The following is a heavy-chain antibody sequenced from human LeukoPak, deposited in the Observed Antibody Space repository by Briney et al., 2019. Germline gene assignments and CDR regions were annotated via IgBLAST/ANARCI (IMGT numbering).Heavy chain of an antibody. CDR2: VYYTGST. Sequence: SETLSLTCTVSGGSISNYYWAWIRQPPGKALEWIGYVYYTGSTNYNPSLKSRVSISVDTSKNQFSLQLRSVTAADTAVYYCARKLSGDYWGQGTLVTVSS. CDR3: ARKLSGDY. V-gene: IGHV4-59*08. D-gene: IGHD5-12*01. J-gene: IGHJ4*02. CDR1: GGSISNYY.